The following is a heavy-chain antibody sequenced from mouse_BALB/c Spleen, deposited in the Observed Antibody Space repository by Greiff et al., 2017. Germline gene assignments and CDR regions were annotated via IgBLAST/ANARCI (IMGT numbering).Heavy chain of an antibody. J-gene: IGHJ4*01. CDR3: ARRGGNSYYYAMDY. CDR1: GYTFTSYT. V-gene: IGHV1-4*01. CDR2: INPSSGYT. Sequence: VQLVESGAELARPGASVKMSCKASGYTFTSYTMHWVKQRPGQGLEWIGYINPSSGYTNYNQKFKDKATLTADKSSSTAYMQLSSLTSEDSAVYYCARRGGNSYYYAMDYWGQGTSVTVSS. D-gene: IGHD1-3*01.